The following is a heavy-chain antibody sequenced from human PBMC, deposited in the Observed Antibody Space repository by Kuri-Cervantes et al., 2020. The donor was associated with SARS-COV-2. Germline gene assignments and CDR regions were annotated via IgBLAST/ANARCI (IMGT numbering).Heavy chain of an antibody. J-gene: IGHJ4*02. CDR2: IYYSGST. CDR3: ARRSYGRFDY. D-gene: IGHD5-18*01. V-gene: IGHV4-59*08. Sequence: GSLRLSCAVYGGSFSGYYWSWIRQPPGKGLEWIGYIYYSGSTNYNPSLKSRVTISVDTSKSQFSLKLSSVTASDTAMYYCARRSYGRFDYWGQGTLVTVSS. CDR1: GGSFSGYY.